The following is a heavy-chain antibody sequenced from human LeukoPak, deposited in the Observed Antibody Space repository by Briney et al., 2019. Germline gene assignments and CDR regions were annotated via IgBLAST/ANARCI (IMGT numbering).Heavy chain of an antibody. D-gene: IGHD6-19*01. Sequence: GGSLRLSCAASGITFDEYAMNWVWQAPGKGLEWVSNINWNTGVIVYADSVRGRFTVSRDNAKTSLYLQMNSLRAEDTALYYCAMESRIAVAAIDYWGQGTLVTVSS. V-gene: IGHV3-9*01. CDR2: INWNTGVI. CDR3: AMESRIAVAAIDY. J-gene: IGHJ4*02. CDR1: GITFDEYA.